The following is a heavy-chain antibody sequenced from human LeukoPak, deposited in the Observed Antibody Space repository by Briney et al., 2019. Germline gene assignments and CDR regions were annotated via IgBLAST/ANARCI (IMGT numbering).Heavy chain of an antibody. V-gene: IGHV4-4*07. D-gene: IGHD3-22*01. Sequence: SETLSLTCTVSGGSIINYYWSWIRQPAGTGLEWVGRIYVTGSTIYNPSLQSRLSMSVDTSKNQFSLRLTSVTAADTAVYYCARLKYYDSTGYSPGYYMDIWGKGITVTVSS. CDR3: ARLKYYDSTGYSPGYYMDI. J-gene: IGHJ6*03. CDR2: IYVTGST. CDR1: GGSIINYY.